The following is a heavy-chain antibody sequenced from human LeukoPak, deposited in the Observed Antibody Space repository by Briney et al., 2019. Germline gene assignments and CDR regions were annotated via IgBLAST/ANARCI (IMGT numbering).Heavy chain of an antibody. Sequence: PSETLSLTCAVSGYSISSGYYCGWIRQPPGKGLEWIGSIYHSGSTYYNPSLKSRVTISVDTSNNQFSLKLSSVTAADTAVYYCARWGAAGTDYWGQGTLVTVSS. J-gene: IGHJ4*02. D-gene: IGHD6-13*01. V-gene: IGHV4-38-2*01. CDR2: IYHSGST. CDR1: GYSISSGYY. CDR3: ARWGAAGTDY.